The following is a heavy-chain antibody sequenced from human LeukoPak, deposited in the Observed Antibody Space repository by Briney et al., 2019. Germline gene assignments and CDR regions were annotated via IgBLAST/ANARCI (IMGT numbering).Heavy chain of an antibody. D-gene: IGHD6-13*01. CDR1: GFTFSSYW. J-gene: IGHJ6*02. CDR3: ARDGFLYSSSWPPQAYYYYGMDV. V-gene: IGHV3-74*01. CDR2: INSDGSTT. Sequence: PGGSLRLSCGASGFTFSSYWMHWVRQAPGKGLVWISRINSDGSTTSYADSVKGRFTISRDNAKNTLYLQMNSLRAEDTAVYYCARDGFLYSSSWPPQAYYYYGMDVWGQGTTVTVSS.